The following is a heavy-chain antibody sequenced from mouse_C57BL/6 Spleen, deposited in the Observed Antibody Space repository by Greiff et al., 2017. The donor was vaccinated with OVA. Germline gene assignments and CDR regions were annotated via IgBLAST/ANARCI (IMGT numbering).Heavy chain of an antibody. CDR2: INPSTGGT. CDR1: GYSFTGYY. D-gene: IGHD2-1*01. J-gene: IGHJ2*01. CDR3: ARDYGNFHFDY. Sequence: VQLKQSGPELVKPGASVKISCKASGYSFTGYYMNWVKQSPEKSLEWIGEINPSTGGTTYNQKFKAKATLTVDKSSSTAYMQLKSLTSEDSAVYYCARDYGNFHFDYWGQGTTLTVSS. V-gene: IGHV1-42*01.